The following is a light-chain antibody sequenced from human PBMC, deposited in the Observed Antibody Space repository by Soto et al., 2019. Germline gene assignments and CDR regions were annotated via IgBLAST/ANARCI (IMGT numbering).Light chain of an antibody. V-gene: IGKV3-20*01. Sequence: EIVLTQSPGTLSLSPGERATLSCRASQSVSSGYLAWYQQKPGQAPRLLIYGASSRAAGIPDRFSGSGSGTDFTLTISRLEPEDFAVYYCQQYDSSPLTFGQGTRLEIK. J-gene: IGKJ5*01. CDR2: GAS. CDR3: QQYDSSPLT. CDR1: QSVSSGY.